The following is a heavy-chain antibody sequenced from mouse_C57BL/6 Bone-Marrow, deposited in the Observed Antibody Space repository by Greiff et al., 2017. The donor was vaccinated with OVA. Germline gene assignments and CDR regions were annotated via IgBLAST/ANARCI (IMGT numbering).Heavy chain of an antibody. CDR3: VRHEGEGTAWFAY. Sequence: EVKLMESGGGLVQPKGSLKLSCAASGFSFNTYAMNWVRQAPGKGLEWVARIRSKSNKYATYYADSVKDRFTISRDDSESMLYLQMNNLKTEDTAMYYCVRHEGEGTAWFAYWGQGTLVTVSA. D-gene: IGHD2-14*01. J-gene: IGHJ3*01. CDR1: GFSFNTYA. V-gene: IGHV10-1*01. CDR2: IRSKSNKYAT.